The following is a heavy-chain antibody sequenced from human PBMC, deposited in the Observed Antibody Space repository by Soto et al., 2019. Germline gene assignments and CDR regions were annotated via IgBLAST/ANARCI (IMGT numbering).Heavy chain of an antibody. CDR1: GYTFTGYY. V-gene: IGHV1-2*02. D-gene: IGHD6-13*01. CDR2: INPKSGGT. J-gene: IGHJ4*02. CDR3: ARGQIAAAGTTLRPLGY. Sequence: QVQLVQSGAEVKKPGASVKVSCKASGYTFTGYYMHWVRQAPGQGIEWMEWINPKSGGTNYAQKFRGRVTMTRDTSISTAYMELSRLRSDDTAVYYCARGQIAAAGTTLRPLGYWGQGTLVTVSS.